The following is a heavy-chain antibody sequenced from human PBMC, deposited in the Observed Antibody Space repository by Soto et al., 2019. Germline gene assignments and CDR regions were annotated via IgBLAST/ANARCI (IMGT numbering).Heavy chain of an antibody. V-gene: IGHV2-5*02. CDR1: GFSLSTYHMG. J-gene: IGHJ4*02. Sequence: QITLKESGPTLVRPAQTLTLTCDFSGFSLSTYHMGVAWIRQPPGKALEWLALIYWDDDKRYSPSLKDRLAISEATSSNQVVRTITNMAPGDTATYFCAHAGDYDLLTFDHWGPGTLVTVSS. CDR3: AHAGDYDLLTFDH. D-gene: IGHD4-17*01. CDR2: IYWDDDK.